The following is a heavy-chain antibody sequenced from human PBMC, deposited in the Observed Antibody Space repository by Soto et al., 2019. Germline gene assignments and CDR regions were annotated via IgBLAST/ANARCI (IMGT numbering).Heavy chain of an antibody. D-gene: IGHD3-16*01. J-gene: IGHJ6*02. Sequence: QVQLVQSGAEVKNPGASVKVSCKASGYTFTRYGIGWARQAPGQGLEWMGWINTYNGNTKYAQNVQGRVTLTTDTSTSTAYMERKSLRSNDTAIYYCAMVDVYVTPNPQDDWGQGTTVIVSS. V-gene: IGHV1-18*01. CDR2: INTYNGNT. CDR1: GYTFTRYG. CDR3: AMVDVYVTPNPQDD.